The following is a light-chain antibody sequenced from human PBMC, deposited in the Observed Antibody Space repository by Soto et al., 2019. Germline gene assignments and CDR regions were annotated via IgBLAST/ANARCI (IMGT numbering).Light chain of an antibody. CDR3: QQYNSYSYT. CDR2: KAS. CDR1: QSISNW. J-gene: IGKJ2*01. Sequence: DIQMTQSPSTLSASVGDRVIITCRASQSISNWLAWYQQKPGKAPKLLIYKASILETGVPSRFSGSGSGTQFTLTISSLQPDDFATYYCQQYNSYSYTFGQGTKLEIK. V-gene: IGKV1-5*03.